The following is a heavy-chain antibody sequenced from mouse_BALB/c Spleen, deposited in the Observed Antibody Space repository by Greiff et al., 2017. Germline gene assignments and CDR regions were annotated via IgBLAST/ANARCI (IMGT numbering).Heavy chain of an antibody. V-gene: IGHV1S81*02. CDR2: INPSNGGT. J-gene: IGHJ2*01. CDR1: GYTFTSYY. CDR3: TRRIITTVVFDY. Sequence: QVQLKQPGAELVKPGASVKLSCKASGYTFTSYYMYWVKQRPGQGLEWIGGINPSNGGTNFNEKFKSKATLTVDKSSSTAYMQLSSLTSEDSEVYYCTRRIITTVVFDYWGQGTTLTVSS. D-gene: IGHD1-1*01.